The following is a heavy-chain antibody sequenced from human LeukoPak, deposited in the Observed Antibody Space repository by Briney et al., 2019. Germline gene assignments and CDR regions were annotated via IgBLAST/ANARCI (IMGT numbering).Heavy chain of an antibody. CDR1: GGSISSYY. Sequence: SETLSLTCTVSGGSISSYYWSWIRQPPGKGLEWIGYIYYSGSTNYNPSLKSRVTIPVGTSKNQFSLKLSSVTAADTAVYYCARDQGDRGYSYGPDYYYYYYMDVWGKGTTVTVSS. CDR3: ARDQGDRGYSYGPDYYYYYYMDV. J-gene: IGHJ6*03. V-gene: IGHV4-59*01. D-gene: IGHD5-18*01. CDR2: IYYSGST.